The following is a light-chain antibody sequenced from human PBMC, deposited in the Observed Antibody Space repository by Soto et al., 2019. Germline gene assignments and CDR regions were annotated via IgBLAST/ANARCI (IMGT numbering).Light chain of an antibody. CDR2: DDS. Sequence: SYELTQPPSVSVAPGQTARITWGGNNIGSKSVHWYQQKPGQAPVLGVYDDSDRPSGITERFSGSNSGNTATLTISRVEAGDEADYYCQVWDSSSDHWVFGGGTKLTVL. CDR3: QVWDSSSDHWV. CDR1: NIGSKS. V-gene: IGLV3-21*02. J-gene: IGLJ3*02.